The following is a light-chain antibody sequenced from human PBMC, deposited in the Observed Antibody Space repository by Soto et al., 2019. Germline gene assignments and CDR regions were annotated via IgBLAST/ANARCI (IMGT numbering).Light chain of an antibody. V-gene: IGKV3-15*01. Sequence: EIVLTQSPATLSVSPGERATLSCRASQRVSPNVAWYQQRPGQAPRLLIYGASTRATGIPGRFSGSGSGTEFTLSISSLESEDFAVYYCQQYYTWPSFGQGTKVDIK. CDR2: GAS. CDR1: QRVSPN. J-gene: IGKJ1*01. CDR3: QQYYTWPS.